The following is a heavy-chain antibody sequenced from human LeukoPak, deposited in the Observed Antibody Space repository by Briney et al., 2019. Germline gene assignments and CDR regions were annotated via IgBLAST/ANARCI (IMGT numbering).Heavy chain of an antibody. CDR3: ACSAGAAAGLDY. D-gene: IGHD6-13*01. CDR1: GFTFSDYY. Sequence: PGGSLRLSCAASGFTFSDYYMSWIRQAPGKGLEWVSYISGSSSNKNYADSVKGRFTISRDNAKNSLYLQMDSLRAEGTAVYYCACSAGAAAGLDYWGQGTLVTVSS. J-gene: IGHJ4*02. CDR2: ISGSSSNK. V-gene: IGHV3-11*06.